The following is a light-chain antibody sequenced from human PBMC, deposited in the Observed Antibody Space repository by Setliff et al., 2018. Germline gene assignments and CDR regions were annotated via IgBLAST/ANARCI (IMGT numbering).Light chain of an antibody. J-gene: IGLJ1*01. CDR3: NSYTSSSTRV. CDR1: IADVGYLNY. V-gene: IGLV2-14*01. Sequence: QSVLTQPASVSGSPGQSITISCTGTIADVGYLNYVSWYQQHPGKAPKLIIYEVATRASGVSDRFSGSKSGSTASLTISGVQTEDEADYYCNSYTSSSTRVFGTGTKVTV. CDR2: EVA.